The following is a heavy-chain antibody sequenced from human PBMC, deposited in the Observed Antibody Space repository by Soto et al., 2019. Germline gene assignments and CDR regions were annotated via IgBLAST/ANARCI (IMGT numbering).Heavy chain of an antibody. CDR2: INTDSGDT. CDR1: GYSFAGYL. V-gene: IGHV1-2*02. Sequence: RASVKVSCKASGYSFAGYLLHWVRQAPGQGLEWMGWINTDSGDTKYARKFQGRVTMTRDTSTSTGYMELSSLRSDDTAVYHCTRGTGFWSGYYRYYGMDVWGQGTTVTVSS. D-gene: IGHD3-3*01. J-gene: IGHJ6*02. CDR3: TRGTGFWSGYYRYYGMDV.